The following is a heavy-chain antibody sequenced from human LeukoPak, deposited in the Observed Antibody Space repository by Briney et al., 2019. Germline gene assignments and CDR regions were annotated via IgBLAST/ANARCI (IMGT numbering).Heavy chain of an antibody. CDR3: ARDAGVRGVSSDY. V-gene: IGHV4-39*07. D-gene: IGHD3-10*01. CDR1: GGSISSSSYY. J-gene: IGHJ4*02. CDR2: IYYSGST. Sequence: PSETLSLTCTVSGGSISSSSYYWGWIRQPPGKGLEWIGSIYYSGSTYYNPSLKSRVTISVDTSKNQFSLKLSSVTAADTAVYYCARDAGVRGVSSDYWGQGTLVTVSS.